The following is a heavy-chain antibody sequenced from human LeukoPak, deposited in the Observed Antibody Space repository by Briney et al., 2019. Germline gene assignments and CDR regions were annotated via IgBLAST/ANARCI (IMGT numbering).Heavy chain of an antibody. Sequence: QTGGSLTLSCAASGFTFSSTWMHWFRQAPGKGPVWVSRIHSDGSSTIYADSVRGRFTISRDNARNSLYLQMNSTRAEHTAVYYCARGEKVVGADYYYYMDVWGKGATVTICS. CDR1: GFTFSSTW. V-gene: IGHV3-74*01. D-gene: IGHD2-15*01. CDR2: IHSDGSST. CDR3: ARGEKVVGADYYYYMDV. J-gene: IGHJ6*03.